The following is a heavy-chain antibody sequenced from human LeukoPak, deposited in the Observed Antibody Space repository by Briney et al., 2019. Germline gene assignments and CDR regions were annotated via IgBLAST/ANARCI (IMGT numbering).Heavy chain of an antibody. CDR3: AKCGGGSCYSPVGY. J-gene: IGHJ4*02. D-gene: IGHD2-15*01. Sequence: GGSLRLSCAASGFTFSNYAMNWVRQAPGKGLEWVSGISGSGGSIYYADSVKGRFTISRDNAKNTLYLQMNSLRAGDTAVYYCAKCGGGSCYSPVGYWGQGTLVTVSS. CDR1: GFTFSNYA. CDR2: ISGSGGSI. V-gene: IGHV3-23*01.